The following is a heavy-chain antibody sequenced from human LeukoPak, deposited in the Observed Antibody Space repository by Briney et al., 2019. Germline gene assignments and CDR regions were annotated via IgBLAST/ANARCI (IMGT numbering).Heavy chain of an antibody. CDR3: VRAPLGYCSGGSCYDLDY. J-gene: IGHJ4*02. CDR2: IKQDGSKI. D-gene: IGHD2-15*01. Sequence: GGSLRLSCAASGFTFSSYWMSWVRQAPGKGLEWVANIKQDGSKIHYVDSVKGRFTISRDNAKNSLYLQMNSLRAEDTAVYYCVRAPLGYCSGGSCYDLDYWGQGTLVTVSS. V-gene: IGHV3-7*01. CDR1: GFTFSSYW.